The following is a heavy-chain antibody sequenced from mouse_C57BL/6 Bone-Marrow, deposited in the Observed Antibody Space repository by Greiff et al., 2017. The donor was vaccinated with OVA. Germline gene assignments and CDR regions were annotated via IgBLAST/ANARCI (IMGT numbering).Heavy chain of an antibody. Sequence: QVQLKESGAELARPGASVKLSCKASGYTFTSYGISWVKQRTGQGLEWIGEIYPGSGNTYYNEKFKGKATLTADKSSSTAYMELRSLTSEDSAVYFVAREVDGSLYWGQGPTLTVSS. V-gene: IGHV1-81*01. CDR1: GYTFTSYG. D-gene: IGHD1-1*01. CDR2: IYPGSGNT. J-gene: IGHJ2*01. CDR3: AREVDGSLY.